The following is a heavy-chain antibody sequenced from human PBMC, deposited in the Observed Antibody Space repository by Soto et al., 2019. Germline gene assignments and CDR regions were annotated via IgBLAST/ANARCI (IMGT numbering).Heavy chain of an antibody. CDR2: IFPGDSDT. CDR3: ARGDTAMAPYYFDY. V-gene: IGHV5-51*01. J-gene: IGHJ4*02. Sequence: GESLKISCKGSGYNFTSYWIGWVRQMPGKGLEWMGIIFPGDSDTKYSPSLQGQVTISADKSISTAYLQWSSLRASDTAMYYCARGDTAMAPYYFDYWGQGTLVTVSS. D-gene: IGHD5-18*01. CDR1: GYNFTSYW.